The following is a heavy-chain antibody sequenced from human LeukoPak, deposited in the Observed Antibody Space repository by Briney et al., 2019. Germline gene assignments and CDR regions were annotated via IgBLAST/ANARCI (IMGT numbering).Heavy chain of an antibody. D-gene: IGHD1-14*01. V-gene: IGHV3-21*01. CDR1: GFAFGSYT. CDR2: ISSNTRDI. CDR3: AREDELTSVDS. Sequence: GGSLRLSCAASGFAFGSYTMIWVRQAPGKGLEWVSSISSNTRDIYYTDSVKGRFTVSRDNAKKSLYLQMSSLRVEDTAVYYCAREDELTSVDSWGQGTLVTVSS. J-gene: IGHJ5*01.